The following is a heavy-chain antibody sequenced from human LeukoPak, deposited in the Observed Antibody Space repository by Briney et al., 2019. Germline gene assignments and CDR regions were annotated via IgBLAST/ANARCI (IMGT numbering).Heavy chain of an antibody. Sequence: SETLSLTCTVSGGSISSYYWSWIRQPPGKGLEWIGYIYYSGSTNYNPSLKSRVTISVDTSKNQFSLKLSSVTAADTAVYYCARDGYGGNSEAFDIWGQGTMVTVSS. D-gene: IGHD4-23*01. CDR2: IYYSGST. V-gene: IGHV4-59*01. CDR3: ARDGYGGNSEAFDI. J-gene: IGHJ3*02. CDR1: GGSISSYY.